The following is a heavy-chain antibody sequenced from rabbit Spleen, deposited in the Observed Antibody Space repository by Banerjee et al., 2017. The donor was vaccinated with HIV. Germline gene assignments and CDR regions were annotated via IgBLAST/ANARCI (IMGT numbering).Heavy chain of an antibody. CDR3: ARDGAGGSYFAL. CDR2: IDPVFGIT. Sequence: EESGGGLVQPGGSLKLSCKASGFDFSVYGLSWVRQAPGKGLEWIGYIDPVFGITYYANWVNGRFSISRENAQNTVFLQMTSLTAADTATYFCARDGAGGSYFALWGQGTLVTVS. J-gene: IGHJ3*01. D-gene: IGHD8-1*01. V-gene: IGHV1S47*01. CDR1: GFDFSVYG.